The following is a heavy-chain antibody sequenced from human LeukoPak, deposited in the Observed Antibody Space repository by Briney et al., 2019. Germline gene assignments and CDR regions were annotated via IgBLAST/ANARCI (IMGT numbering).Heavy chain of an antibody. CDR3: AKAYSSGWYGYFDY. CDR2: ISWNSGSI. V-gene: IGHV3-9*03. CDR1: GLTFDDYA. Sequence: PGRSLRLSCAASGLTFDDYAMHWVRQAPGKGLEWVSGISWNSGSIGYADSVKGRFTISRDNAKNSLYLQMNSLRAEDMALYYCAKAYSSGWYGYFDYWGQGTLVTVSS. D-gene: IGHD6-19*01. J-gene: IGHJ4*02.